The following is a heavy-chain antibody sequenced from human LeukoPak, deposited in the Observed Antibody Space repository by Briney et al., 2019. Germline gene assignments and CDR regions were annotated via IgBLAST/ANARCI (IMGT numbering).Heavy chain of an antibody. V-gene: IGHV3-7*01. CDR3: ARPRPGCSSVMPYFDY. Sequence: GGSLRLSCAASGFTFSNYWMSWVRQAPGKGLEWVANIKHDGTDKYYVDSVKGRFTISRDNAKNSLFLQMNSLRAEDTAVYYCARPRPGCSSVMPYFDYWGQGTLVTVSS. D-gene: IGHD3-16*01. J-gene: IGHJ4*02. CDR2: IKHDGTDK. CDR1: GFTFSNYW.